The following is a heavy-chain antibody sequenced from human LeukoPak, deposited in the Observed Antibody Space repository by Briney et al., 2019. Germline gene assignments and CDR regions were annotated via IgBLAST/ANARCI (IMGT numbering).Heavy chain of an antibody. CDR1: GGSISSSSYY. J-gene: IGHJ4*02. D-gene: IGHD3-22*01. V-gene: IGHV4-39*01. CDR2: IYYSGST. CDR3: ATSWIYYDSSGYYPRSALFDY. Sequence: PSETLSLTSTVSGGSISSSSYYWGWIRQPPGKGLEWIGSIYYSGSTYYNPSLKSRVTISVDTSKNQFSLKLSSVTAADTAVYYCATSWIYYDSSGYYPRSALFDYWGQGTLVTVSS.